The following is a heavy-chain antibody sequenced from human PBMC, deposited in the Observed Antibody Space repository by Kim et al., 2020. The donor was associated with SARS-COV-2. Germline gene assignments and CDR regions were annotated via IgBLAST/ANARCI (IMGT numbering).Heavy chain of an antibody. J-gene: IGHJ6*01. CDR3: SSDGDFLEWLSASFFYY. CDR2: INSSSSDR. CDR1: GFTFSNHR. V-gene: IGHV3-21*04. Sequence: GGSLRLSCAVSGFTFSNHRMNWVRQAPGKGLEWVACINSSSSDRYYAVAAKVRVSIAIESDETTLSLHLHMKSVEANDVADYSSDGDFLEWLSASFFYY. D-gene: IGHD3-3*01.